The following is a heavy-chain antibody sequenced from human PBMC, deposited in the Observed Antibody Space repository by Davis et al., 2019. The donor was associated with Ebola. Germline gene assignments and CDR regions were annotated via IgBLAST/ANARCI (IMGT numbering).Heavy chain of an antibody. J-gene: IGHJ6*03. CDR3: AKPGIGHYYYYMDV. D-gene: IGHD7-27*01. CDR1: GFTFSSYW. CDR2: INSDGSRT. Sequence: HTGGSLRLSCAASGFTFSSYWMHWVRQAPGKGLVWVSRINSDGSRTSYADSVKGRFTISRDNAKNTLYLQMNSLRAEDTAVYYCAKPGIGHYYYYMDVWGKGTTVTVSS. V-gene: IGHV3-74*01.